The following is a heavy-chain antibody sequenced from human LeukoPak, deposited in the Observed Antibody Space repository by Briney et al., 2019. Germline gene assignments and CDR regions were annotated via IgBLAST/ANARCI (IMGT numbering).Heavy chain of an antibody. J-gene: IGHJ3*02. CDR1: GGSISSYY. CDR2: IYYSGST. D-gene: IGHD3-16*01. CDR3: ARDYTTVAFDI. V-gene: IGHV4-59*12. Sequence: PSETLSLTRTVSGGSISSYYWTWIRQPPGKGLEWIGYIYYSGSTKYNPSLKSRVTMSVDTSKNRFSLKLSSVTAADTAVYYCARDYTTVAFDIWGQGTMVTVSS.